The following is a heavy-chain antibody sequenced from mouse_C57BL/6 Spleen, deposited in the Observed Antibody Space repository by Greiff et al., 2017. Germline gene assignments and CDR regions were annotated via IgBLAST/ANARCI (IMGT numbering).Heavy chain of an antibody. D-gene: IGHD2-3*01. V-gene: IGHV1-54*01. J-gene: IGHJ4*01. CDR1: GYAFTNYL. Sequence: VQLVESGAELVRPGTSVKVSCKASGYAFTNYLIEWVQQRPGQGLEWIGVINHGSGGTNYNEKFKGEATLTADKSSSTAYMQLRSLRSEDSAVYVSERGHGGYCGAMECWGKVTSVTVAS. CDR3: ERGHGGYCGAMEC. CDR2: INHGSGGT.